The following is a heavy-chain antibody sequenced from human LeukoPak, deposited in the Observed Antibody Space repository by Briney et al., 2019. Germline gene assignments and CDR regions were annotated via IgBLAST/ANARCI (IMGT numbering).Heavy chain of an antibody. CDR3: ATCREDILTGYYNFDY. CDR2: FDPEDGET. Sequence: LRASVRVSCKVSGYTLTELSMHWVRQAPGKGLEWMGGFDPEDGETIYAQKFQGRVTMTEDTSTNTAYMELSSLRSEDTAVYYCATCREDILTGYYNFDYWGQGTLVTVSS. V-gene: IGHV1-24*01. J-gene: IGHJ4*02. CDR1: GYTLTELS. D-gene: IGHD3-9*01.